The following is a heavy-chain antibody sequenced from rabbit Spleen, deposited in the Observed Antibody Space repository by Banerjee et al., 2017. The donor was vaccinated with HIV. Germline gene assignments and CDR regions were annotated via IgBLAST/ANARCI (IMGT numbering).Heavy chain of an antibody. Sequence: QSLEESGGDLVKPGASLTLTCTASGFTLSSYWMYWVRQAPGKGLEWIARIKGGSSGSTDYASWAKGRFTISKTSSTTVTLQMTSLTAADTATYFCAREGDAGYGGLGLWGQGTLVTVS. CDR1: GFTLSSYW. CDR2: IKGGSSGST. D-gene: IGHD4-2*01. CDR3: AREGDAGYGGLGL. J-gene: IGHJ3*01. V-gene: IGHV1S40*01.